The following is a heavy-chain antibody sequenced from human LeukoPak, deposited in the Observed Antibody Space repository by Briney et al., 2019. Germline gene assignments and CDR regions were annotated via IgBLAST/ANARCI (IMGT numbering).Heavy chain of an antibody. J-gene: IGHJ4*02. CDR3: ASTIFGMVIPLGY. CDR1: GYTLTELS. CDR2: FYPEYGET. V-gene: IGHV1-24*01. D-gene: IGHD3-3*01. Sequence: ASVKVSCKVCGYTLTELSMHWVRQAPGKGVEWMGGFYPEYGETIYAQQFHVRVTMTEDTSTDTAYMELSSLRSEDTAVYYCASTIFGMVIPLGYWGQGTLVTVSS.